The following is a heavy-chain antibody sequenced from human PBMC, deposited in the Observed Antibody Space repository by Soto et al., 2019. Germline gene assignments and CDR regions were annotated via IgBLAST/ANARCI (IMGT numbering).Heavy chain of an antibody. Sequence: EVQLLESGGGLVQPGGSLRLSCAASGFTFSSYAMSWVRQAPGKGLEWVSAIRGSGVSTSYADSVKGRFTISRANSKHTLYLQMNSLRAEDSGVYYCAKETGYSSSWFEFDYWGQGNLVTVSS. CDR3: AKETGYSSSWFEFDY. J-gene: IGHJ4*02. CDR2: IRGSGVST. V-gene: IGHV3-23*01. D-gene: IGHD6-13*01. CDR1: GFTFSSYA.